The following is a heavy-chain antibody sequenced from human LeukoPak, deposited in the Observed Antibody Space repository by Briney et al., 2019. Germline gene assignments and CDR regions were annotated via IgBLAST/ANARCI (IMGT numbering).Heavy chain of an antibody. J-gene: IGHJ4*02. D-gene: IGHD3-10*01. V-gene: IGHV4-31*03. CDR3: ARGSTLIRGFDY. CDR2: IFYSGSA. Sequence: PSQTLSLTCTVSGGSISSGDYYWNWIRQHPEKSLEWIGYIFYSGSAYYNPSLKSRVTISVDTSQNQFSLKLSSVTAADTAVYYCARGSTLIRGFDYWGQGTLVTVSS. CDR1: GGSISSGDYY.